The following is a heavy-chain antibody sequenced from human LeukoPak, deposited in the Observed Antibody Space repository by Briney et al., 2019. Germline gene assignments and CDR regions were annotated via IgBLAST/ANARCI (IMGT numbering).Heavy chain of an antibody. CDR1: GGSISSTNW. Sequence: PSGTLSLTCAVSGGSISSTNWWSWVRQPPGKGLEWIGEIYRSGTTNYKPSLKSRVTISLDKSRNHFSLKLTSVTAADSAVYYCARHRLHRLYYDSSGYYHAAFDIWGQGTMVTVSS. D-gene: IGHD3-22*01. CDR2: IYRSGTT. J-gene: IGHJ3*02. CDR3: ARHRLHRLYYDSSGYYHAAFDI. V-gene: IGHV4-4*02.